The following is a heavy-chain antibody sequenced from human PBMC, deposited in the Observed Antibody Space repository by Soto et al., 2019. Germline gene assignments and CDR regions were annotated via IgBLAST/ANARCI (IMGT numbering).Heavy chain of an antibody. V-gene: IGHV3-21*01. CDR1: GFTFTRYS. CDR2: ISSTTNYI. J-gene: IGHJ4*02. Sequence: GGSLRLSCAASGFTFTRYSMNWVRQAPREGLEWVSSISSTTNYIYYADSMKGRFTVSRDNAKNSVYLEMNSLSAEDTALYYCARESEDLTSNFDYWGQGTLVTVSS. CDR3: ARESEDLTSNFDY.